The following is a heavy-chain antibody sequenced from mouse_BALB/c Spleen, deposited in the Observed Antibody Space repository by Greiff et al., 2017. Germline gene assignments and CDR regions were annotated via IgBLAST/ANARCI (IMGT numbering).Heavy chain of an antibody. D-gene: IGHD2-10*02. V-gene: IGHV1S81*02. CDR2: INPSNGRT. CDR3: ARSEYGFAY. Sequence: QVQLKQPGAELVKPGASVKLSCKASGYTFTSYWMHWVKQRPGQGLEWIGEINPSNGRTNYNEKFKSKATLTVDKSSSTAYMQLSSLTSEDSAVYYCARSEYGFAYWGQGTLVTVSA. J-gene: IGHJ3*01. CDR1: GYTFTSYW.